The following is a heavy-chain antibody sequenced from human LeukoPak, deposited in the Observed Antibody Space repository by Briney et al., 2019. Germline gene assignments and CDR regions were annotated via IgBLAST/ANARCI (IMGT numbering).Heavy chain of an antibody. D-gene: IGHD6-19*01. J-gene: IGHJ2*01. Sequence: SETLSLTCTVSGGSISSYYWSWIRQPPGKGLEWIGYIYYSGSTNYNPSLKSRVTISVDTSKNQFSLKLSSVTAADTAVYYCARHAVAGHNWYFDLWGRGTLVTVSS. V-gene: IGHV4-59*08. CDR1: GGSISSYY. CDR2: IYYSGST. CDR3: ARHAVAGHNWYFDL.